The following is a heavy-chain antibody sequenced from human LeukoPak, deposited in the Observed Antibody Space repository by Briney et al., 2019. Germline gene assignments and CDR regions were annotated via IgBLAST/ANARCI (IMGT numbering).Heavy chain of an antibody. CDR2: VSSSGSPI. D-gene: IGHD4-23*01. CDR1: GFTFRDYY. Sequence: PGVSLRLFCAASGFTFRDYYMSWIRQAPGKGLEWVSYVSSSGSPIYYAASVKGRFTISRDNAKSSLYLQMNSLRAEDTDVYYCARGGVTPGNDYWGQGTLVTVSS. V-gene: IGHV3-11*04. CDR3: ARGGVTPGNDY. J-gene: IGHJ4*02.